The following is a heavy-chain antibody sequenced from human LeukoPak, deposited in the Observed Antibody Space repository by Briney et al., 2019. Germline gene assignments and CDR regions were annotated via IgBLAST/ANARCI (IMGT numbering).Heavy chain of an antibody. CDR2: ISGNGGST. V-gene: IGHV3-23*01. Sequence: GGSLRLSCAASGFTFSSYAMSWVRQAPGKGLEWVSAISGNGGSTYYADSVKGRFTISRDNSKNTLYLQMNSLRAEDTAVYYCAKDRVVVVAAAFDYWGQGTLVTVSS. D-gene: IGHD2-15*01. J-gene: IGHJ4*02. CDR1: GFTFSSYA. CDR3: AKDRVVVVAAAFDY.